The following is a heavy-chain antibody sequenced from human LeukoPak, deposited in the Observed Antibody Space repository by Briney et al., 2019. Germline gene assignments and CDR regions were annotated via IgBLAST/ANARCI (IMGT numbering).Heavy chain of an antibody. J-gene: IGHJ5*02. V-gene: IGHV3-23*01. CDR2: ISGKGHNT. CDR3: ANAEDYNSWSGPPEP. D-gene: IGHD3-10*01. CDR1: IFTFSYYA. Sequence: GGSLRLSCAASIFTFSYYAMTCVRHAPGKGREWGSTISGKGHNTHYADSVEGRFTISTDNSKNPVYLQMNSLRVEDTATYCCANAEDYNSWSGPPEPSGQGTLVTVSS.